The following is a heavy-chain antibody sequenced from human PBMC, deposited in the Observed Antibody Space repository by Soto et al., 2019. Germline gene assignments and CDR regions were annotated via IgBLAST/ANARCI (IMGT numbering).Heavy chain of an antibody. V-gene: IGHV1-18*01. CDR3: AGDTDILTGYITNWLDP. CDR2: ISAYNGNT. D-gene: IGHD3-9*01. J-gene: IGHJ5*02. Sequence: ASVKVSCKASGYTFTSYGISWVRQAPGQGLEWMGWISAYNGNTNYAQKLQGRVTMTTDTSTSTAYMELRSLRSDDTAVYYCAGDTDILTGYITNWLDPWGQGTLVTVSS. CDR1: GYTFTSYG.